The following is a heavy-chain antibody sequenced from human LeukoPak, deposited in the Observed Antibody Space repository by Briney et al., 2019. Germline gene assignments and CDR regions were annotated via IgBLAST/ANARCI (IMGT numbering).Heavy chain of an antibody. Sequence: SETLSLTCAVYGGSFSGYYWSWLRQPPGKGLEWIGEINHSGSTNYNPSLKSRVTISVDTSKNQFSLKLSSVTAADTAVYYCARGRGYCSSTSCYARYYYYYYYMDVWGKGTTVTVSS. V-gene: IGHV4-34*01. CDR2: INHSGST. J-gene: IGHJ6*03. D-gene: IGHD2-2*01. CDR3: ARGRGYCSSTSCYARYYYYYYYMDV. CDR1: GGSFSGYY.